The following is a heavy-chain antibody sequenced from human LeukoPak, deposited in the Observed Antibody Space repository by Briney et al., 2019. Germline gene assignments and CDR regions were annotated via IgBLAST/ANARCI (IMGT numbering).Heavy chain of an antibody. CDR1: GGSISSSSYY. CDR3: ARGTEQLSRLYYFDY. J-gene: IGHJ4*02. V-gene: IGHV4-39*01. Sequence: SETLSLTCTVSGGSISSSSYYWGWIRQPPGKGLEWIGSIYYSGSTYYNPSLKSRVTISVDTSKNQFSLKLSSVTAADTAVYYCARGTEQLSRLYYFDYWGQGTLVTVSS. D-gene: IGHD6-6*01. CDR2: IYYSGST.